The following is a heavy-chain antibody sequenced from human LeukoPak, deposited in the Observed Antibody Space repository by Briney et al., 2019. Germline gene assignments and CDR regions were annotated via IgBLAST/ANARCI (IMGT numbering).Heavy chain of an antibody. D-gene: IGHD3-22*01. CDR1: GGTFSSYP. V-gene: IGHV1-2*02. J-gene: IGHJ6*03. CDR3: ARAGRDYYDSSGYTDPYYYYYYMDV. Sequence: GASVKVSCKASGGTFSSYPISWVRQAPGQGLEWMGWINPNSGGTNYAQKFQGRGTMTRDTSISTAYMELSRLRSDDTAVYYCARAGRDYYDSSGYTDPYYYYYYMDVWGKGTTVTVSS. CDR2: INPNSGGT.